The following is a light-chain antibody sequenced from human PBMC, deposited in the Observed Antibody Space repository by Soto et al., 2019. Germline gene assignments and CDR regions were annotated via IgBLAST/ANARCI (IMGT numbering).Light chain of an antibody. CDR3: SSYTSRSTLVV. Sequence: QSVLTQPASVSGSPGQSITISCTGTSSDVGGYNYVSWYQQQPGKAPKLMIYDVSNRPSGVSNRFSGSKSRNTASLTISGLEAEDESDYYCSSYTSRSTLVVFGGGTKLTVL. CDR1: SSDVGGYNY. V-gene: IGLV2-14*01. CDR2: DVS. J-gene: IGLJ2*01.